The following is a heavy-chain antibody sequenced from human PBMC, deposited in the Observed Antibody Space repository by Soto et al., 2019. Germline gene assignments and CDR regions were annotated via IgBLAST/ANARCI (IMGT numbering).Heavy chain of an antibody. CDR3: AKDVAPYYYDSSGYYPSDY. Sequence: GGSLRLSCAASGFTFSSYGMHWVRQAPGKGLEWVAVISYDGSNKYYADSVKGRFTISRDNSKNTLYLQMNSLRAEDTAVYYCAKDVAPYYYDSSGYYPSDYWGQGTLVTVSS. CDR1: GFTFSSYG. D-gene: IGHD3-22*01. CDR2: ISYDGSNK. V-gene: IGHV3-30*18. J-gene: IGHJ4*02.